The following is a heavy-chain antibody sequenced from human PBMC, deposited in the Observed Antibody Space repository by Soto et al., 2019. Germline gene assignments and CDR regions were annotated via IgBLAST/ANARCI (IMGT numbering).Heavy chain of an antibody. CDR1: GFPINKAW. V-gene: IGHV3-15*01. CDR3: TTMRWNFWSTD. CDR2: LKSVSDGGKA. J-gene: IGHJ4*02. Sequence: EVQLVESGGGLVKPGGSLTLSCAVSGFPINKAWMGWVRQGPGKGLEWVGRLKSVSDGGKAEYTAPVKDRFTISRDDSKNMLYLQMSSLKAEDTGVYFCTTMRWNFWSTDWGQGTLVTVSS. D-gene: IGHD3-3*01.